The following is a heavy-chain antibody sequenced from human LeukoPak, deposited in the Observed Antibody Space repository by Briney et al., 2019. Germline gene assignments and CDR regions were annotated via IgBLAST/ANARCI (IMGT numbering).Heavy chain of an antibody. V-gene: IGHV4-31*03. CDR3: ARDPRGDITGTTFDR. CDR2: VSYSGST. J-gene: IGHJ5*02. Sequence: SQTLSLTRTLSGGSITSGRFYWTWIRQQPQRGLEWIGYVSYSGSTNYNSSLKSRLTISADTSKNQFYLRLTSVTAADTAVYFCARDPRGDITGTTFDRWGQGTLVTVSS. D-gene: IGHD1-20*01. CDR1: GGSITSGRFY.